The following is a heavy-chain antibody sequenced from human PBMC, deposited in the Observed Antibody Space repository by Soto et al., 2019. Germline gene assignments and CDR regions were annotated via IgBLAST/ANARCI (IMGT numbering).Heavy chain of an antibody. V-gene: IGHV3-23*01. CDR1: GFPFSTYA. CDR3: AKNWDTTFSSSSH. Sequence: EVQLLESGGGLVQPGGSLRLSCAASGFPFSTYAMTWVRQAPGKGLEWVSAISGSGGSTYYADSVKGRFTISRDKSTSTLFLQMNSLRAEDTAVYYCAKNWDTTFSSSSHWGQGALVTVSS. CDR2: ISGSGGST. D-gene: IGHD6-6*01. J-gene: IGHJ4*02.